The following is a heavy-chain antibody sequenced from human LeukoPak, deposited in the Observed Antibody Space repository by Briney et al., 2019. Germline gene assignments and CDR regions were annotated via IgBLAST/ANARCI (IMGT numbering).Heavy chain of an antibody. J-gene: IGHJ4*02. D-gene: IGHD2-15*01. CDR3: ARHEVVVVVGATPEEYFDY. CDR2: IYYSGST. CDR1: GGTITSSSYY. Sequence: SATLSLTCTVSGGTITSSSYYWGWLRQPPGKGLEWIGSIYYSGSTYYNPSLKSRVTISVDTSKNQFSLKLSSVTAADTAVYYCARHEVVVVVGATPEEYFDYWGQGTLVTVSS. V-gene: IGHV4-39*01.